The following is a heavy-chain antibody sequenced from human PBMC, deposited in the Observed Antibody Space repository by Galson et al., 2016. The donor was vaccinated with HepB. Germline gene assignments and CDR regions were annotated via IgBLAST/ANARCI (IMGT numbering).Heavy chain of an antibody. CDR2: IFWNSGGV. CDR3: GKDLLPGGLGV. V-gene: IGHV3-9*01. D-gene: IGHD3-22*01. J-gene: IGHJ6*02. Sequence: SLRLSCAVSGFSFHDHAMHWIRQTPGKGLEWVSGIFWNSGGVCYADSVKGRFTISRDNTNVYLQMTSLRREDTALYYCGKDLLPGGLGVWGQGTTVTVSS. CDR1: GFSFHDHA.